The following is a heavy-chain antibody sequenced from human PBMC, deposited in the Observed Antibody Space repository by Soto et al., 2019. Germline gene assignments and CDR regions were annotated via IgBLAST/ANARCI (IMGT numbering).Heavy chain of an antibody. J-gene: IGHJ4*02. CDR1: GGSISSGNYY. D-gene: IGHD4-17*01. CDR2: ISYSGTT. CDR3: ATMGTPVTGLYYFDY. V-gene: IGHV4-30-4*01. Sequence: QVQLQESGPGLVKPSQTLSLTCTVSGGSISSGNYYWSWIRQPPGKGLEWIGFISYSGTTHYSASLRSRVSISVDTPKNPFSLDLSSVTAADTAVYYCATMGTPVTGLYYFDYWGQGTLVTVSS.